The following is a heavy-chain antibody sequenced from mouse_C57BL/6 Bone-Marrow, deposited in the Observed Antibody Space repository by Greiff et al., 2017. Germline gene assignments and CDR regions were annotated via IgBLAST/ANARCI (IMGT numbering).Heavy chain of an antibody. Sequence: VMLVESGPGLVAPSQSLSITCTVSGFSLTSYGVHWVRPTPGKGLEWLVVIWRDGSTTYNSAIKSRLSISKYYSKSQVFLKMNSLQTYDTALYYCARHGGNYGFAYWGPGTLVTVSA. CDR3: ARHGGNYGFAY. CDR1: GFSLTSYG. J-gene: IGHJ3*01. D-gene: IGHD1-1*02. CDR2: IWRDGST. V-gene: IGHV2-6-1*01.